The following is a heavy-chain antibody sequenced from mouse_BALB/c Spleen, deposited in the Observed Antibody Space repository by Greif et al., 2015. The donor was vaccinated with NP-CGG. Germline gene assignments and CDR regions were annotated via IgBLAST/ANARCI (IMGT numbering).Heavy chain of an antibody. CDR2: IWAGGST. D-gene: IGHD4-1*01. Sequence: VKLMESGPGLVAPSQSLSITCTVSGFSLTSYGVHWVRQPPGKGLEWLGVIWAGGSTNYNSALMSRLSISKDNSKSQVFLEMNSLQTDDTAMYYCASGGGTYYFDYWGQGTTLTVSS. V-gene: IGHV2-9*02. CDR3: ASGGGTYYFDY. J-gene: IGHJ2*01. CDR1: GFSLTSYG.